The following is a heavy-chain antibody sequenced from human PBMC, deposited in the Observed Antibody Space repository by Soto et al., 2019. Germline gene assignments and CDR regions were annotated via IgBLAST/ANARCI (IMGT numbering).Heavy chain of an antibody. CDR1: GFTVSSNY. CDR3: ARGGLAARSPFDC. J-gene: IGHJ4*02. D-gene: IGHD6-6*01. Sequence: EVQLVESGGGLVQPGGSLRLSCAASGFTVSSNYMSWVRQAPGKGLEWVSVIYSGGSTYYADSVKGRFTISRHNSKNTLYLQMNSLRAEDTAVYYCARGGLAARSPFDCWGQGTLVTVSS. CDR2: IYSGGST. V-gene: IGHV3-53*04.